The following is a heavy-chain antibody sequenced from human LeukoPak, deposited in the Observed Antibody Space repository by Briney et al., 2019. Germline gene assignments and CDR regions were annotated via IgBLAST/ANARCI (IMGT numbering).Heavy chain of an antibody. V-gene: IGHV1-2*02. Sequence: GASVKVSCKASAYTFTGYYMHWVRQAPGQGLEWMGWINPNSGGTNYAQKFQGRVTMTRDTSISTAYMELSRLRSDDTAVYYCARGGYCSGGSCYPGDAFDIWGQGTMVTVSS. D-gene: IGHD2-15*01. CDR3: ARGGYCSGGSCYPGDAFDI. CDR2: INPNSGGT. CDR1: AYTFTGYY. J-gene: IGHJ3*02.